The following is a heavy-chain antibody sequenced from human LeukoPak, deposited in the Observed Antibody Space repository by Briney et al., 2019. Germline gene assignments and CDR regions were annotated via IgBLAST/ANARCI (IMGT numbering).Heavy chain of an antibody. D-gene: IGHD1-26*01. CDR2: IYSGGST. Sequence: QPGGSLRLSCAASGFTVSSNYMSWVRQAPGKGLEWVSVIYSGGSTYYADSVKGRFTISRDNAKSSVYLQMNSLRAEDTAVYYRARALASGSSAFDYWGQGTLVTVSS. CDR3: ARALASGSSAFDY. V-gene: IGHV3-53*01. J-gene: IGHJ4*02. CDR1: GFTVSSNY.